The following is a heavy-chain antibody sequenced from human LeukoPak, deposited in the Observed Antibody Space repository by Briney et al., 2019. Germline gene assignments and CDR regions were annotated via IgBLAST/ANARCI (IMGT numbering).Heavy chain of an antibody. CDR3: ARDLSDSGSYRLSAFDI. V-gene: IGHV3-23*01. J-gene: IGHJ3*02. CDR2: ISGSGGST. D-gene: IGHD1-26*01. Sequence: GGSLRLSCAASGFTFSSYAMSWVRQAPGKGLEWVSAISGSGGSTYYADSVKGRFTISRDNSKNTLYLQMNSLRAEDTAVYYCARDLSDSGSYRLSAFDIWGQGTMVTVSS. CDR1: GFTFSSYA.